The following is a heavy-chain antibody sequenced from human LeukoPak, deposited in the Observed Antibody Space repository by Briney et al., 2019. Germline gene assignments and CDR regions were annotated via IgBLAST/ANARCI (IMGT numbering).Heavy chain of an antibody. CDR1: GFTFNTYS. J-gene: IGHJ4*02. CDR3: ACSYCGGDCYSPDY. CDR2: ISSSSNTI. D-gene: IGHD2-21*02. Sequence: PGGSLRLSCAASGFTFNTYSMNWVRQAPGKGLEWISYISSSSNTIYYADSVKGRFNISRYNAKSSLYLQMNSLRDEDTAVYYCACSYCGGDCYSPDYWGRGTLVTVSS. V-gene: IGHV3-48*02.